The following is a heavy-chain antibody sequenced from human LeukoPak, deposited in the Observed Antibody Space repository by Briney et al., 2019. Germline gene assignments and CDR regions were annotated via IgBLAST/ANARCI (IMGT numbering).Heavy chain of an antibody. CDR2: IYSNGNT. D-gene: IGHD3-22*01. CDR1: GGSVINYY. J-gene: IGHJ5*02. V-gene: IGHV4-59*02. Sequence: SETLSLTCSVSGGSVINYYWSWIRQPPGKGLEWIGYIYSNGNTNYNPSLKSRLTISVDTSKNQLSLKLTSVTAADTAMYYCAREGMIGRHNWFGPWGQGTLVTVSS. CDR3: AREGMIGRHNWFGP.